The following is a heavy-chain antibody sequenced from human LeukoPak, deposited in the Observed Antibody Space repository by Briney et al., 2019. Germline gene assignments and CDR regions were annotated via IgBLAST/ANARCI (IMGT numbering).Heavy chain of an antibody. J-gene: IGHJ4*02. Sequence: PGGSLRLSCAASGFTFSSYGMHWVRQAPGKGLEWVAFIRYDGSNKYYADSVKGRFTISRDNSKNTLYLQMNSLRAEDTAVYYCAKLEATPFDYWGQGTLVTVSS. V-gene: IGHV3-30*02. CDR3: AKLEATPFDY. CDR2: IRYDGSNK. CDR1: GFTFSSYG. D-gene: IGHD2-15*01.